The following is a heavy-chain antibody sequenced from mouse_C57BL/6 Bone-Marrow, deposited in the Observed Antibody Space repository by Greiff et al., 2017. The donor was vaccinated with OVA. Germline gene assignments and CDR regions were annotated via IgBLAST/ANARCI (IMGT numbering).Heavy chain of an antibody. Sequence: DVLLVESGAELVRPGASVKLSCTASGFNIKDYYMHWVKQRPEQGLEWIGRIDPEDGDTEYAPKFQGKATMTADTSSNTAYLQISSLTSEDTAVYYCSTIYYGNHWYFDVWGTGTTVTVSS. CDR1: GFNIKDYY. D-gene: IGHD2-1*01. CDR2: IDPEDGDT. J-gene: IGHJ1*03. V-gene: IGHV14-1*01. CDR3: STIYYGNHWYFDV.